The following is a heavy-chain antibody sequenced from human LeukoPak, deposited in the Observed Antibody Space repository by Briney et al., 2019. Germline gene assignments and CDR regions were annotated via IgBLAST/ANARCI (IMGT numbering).Heavy chain of an antibody. V-gene: IGHV4-59*12. D-gene: IGHD6-19*01. CDR2: IYYSGST. CDR1: GGSISSYY. CDR3: ARDRIAVAGTVSFDY. J-gene: IGHJ4*02. Sequence: SETLSLTCTVSGGSISSYYWSWIRQPPGKGLEWIGYIYYSGSTNYNPSLKSRVTISVDTSKNQFSLKLSSVTAADTAVYYCARDRIAVAGTVSFDYWGQGTLVTVSS.